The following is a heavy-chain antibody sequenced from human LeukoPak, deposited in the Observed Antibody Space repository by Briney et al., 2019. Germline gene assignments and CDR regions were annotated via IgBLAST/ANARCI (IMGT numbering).Heavy chain of an antibody. Sequence: ASVKVSCTASGYTFTSYGISWVRQAPGQGLEWMGWISAYNGNTNYAQKLQGRVTMTTDTSTSTAYMELRSLRSDDTAVYYCAREGVPAAYYYYGMDVWGQGTTVTVSS. CDR3: AREGVPAAYYYYGMDV. J-gene: IGHJ6*02. CDR2: ISAYNGNT. CDR1: GYTFTSYG. D-gene: IGHD2-2*01. V-gene: IGHV1-18*01.